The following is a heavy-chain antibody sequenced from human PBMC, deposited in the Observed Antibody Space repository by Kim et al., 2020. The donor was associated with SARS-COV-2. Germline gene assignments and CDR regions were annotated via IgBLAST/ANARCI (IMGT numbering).Heavy chain of an antibody. J-gene: IGHJ6*02. V-gene: IGHV4-59*01. CDR3: ARDHGSSWYVGDYYYGMDV. D-gene: IGHD6-13*01. Sequence: SRVTISVDTSKNQFSLKLSSVTAADTAVYYCARDHGSSWYVGDYYYGMDVWGQGTTVTVSS.